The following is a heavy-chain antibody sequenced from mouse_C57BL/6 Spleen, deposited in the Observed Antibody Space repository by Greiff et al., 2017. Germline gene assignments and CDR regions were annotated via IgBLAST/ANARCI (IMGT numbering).Heavy chain of an antibody. CDR3: ARYYDYDEGGDY. D-gene: IGHD2-4*01. CDR2: INPSSGST. J-gene: IGHJ2*01. CDR1: GYTFTSYT. V-gene: IGHV1-4*01. Sequence: VQLQQSGAELARPGASVKMSCKASGYTFTSYTMHWVKQRPGQGLEWIGYINPSSGSTKYNQKFKDKATLTADKSSSTAYMQLSSLTSEDSAVYYCARYYDYDEGGDYGGQGTTLTVAS.